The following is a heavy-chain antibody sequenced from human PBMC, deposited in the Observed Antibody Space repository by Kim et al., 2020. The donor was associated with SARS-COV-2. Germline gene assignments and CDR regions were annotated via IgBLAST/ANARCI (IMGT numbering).Heavy chain of an antibody. CDR3: ARETVGVVPVGPFDY. V-gene: IGHV4-31*03. CDR1: GGSISSGGYY. CDR2: IYYSGST. D-gene: IGHD2-2*01. Sequence: SETLSLTCTVSGGSISSGGYYWSWIRQHPGKGLEWIGYIYYSGSTYYNPSLKSRVTISVDTSKNQFSLKLSSVTAADTAVYYCARETVGVVPVGPFDYWGQGTLVTVSS. J-gene: IGHJ4*02.